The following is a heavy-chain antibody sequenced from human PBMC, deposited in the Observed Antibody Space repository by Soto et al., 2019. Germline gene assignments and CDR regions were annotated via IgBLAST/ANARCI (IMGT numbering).Heavy chain of an antibody. CDR3: ARALIEQQLGGYAFGI. CDR2: ISYDGSNK. Sequence: QVQLVESGGGVVQPGRSLRLSCAASGFTFSSYAMHWVRQAPGKGLEWVAVISYDGSNKYYADSVKGRFTISRDNSKNSLYLQMNSLRAEDTAVYYCARALIEQQLGGYAFGILGQGTMVTVSS. CDR1: GFTFSSYA. J-gene: IGHJ3*02. V-gene: IGHV3-30-3*01. D-gene: IGHD6-13*01.